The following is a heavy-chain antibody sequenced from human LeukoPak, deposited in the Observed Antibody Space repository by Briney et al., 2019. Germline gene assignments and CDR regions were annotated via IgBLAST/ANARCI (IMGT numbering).Heavy chain of an antibody. CDR1: GYIFTSYG. D-gene: IGHD3-22*01. V-gene: IGHV1-18*01. CDR2: ISAYNGNT. Sequence: ASVKVSCKASGYIFTSYGISWVRQAPGQGLEWMGWISAYNGNTNYAQKLQGRVTMTTDTSTSTAYMELRSLRSDDTAVYYCARDRDSDYYDSSGKNFDYWGQGTLVTVSS. J-gene: IGHJ4*02. CDR3: ARDRDSDYYDSSGKNFDY.